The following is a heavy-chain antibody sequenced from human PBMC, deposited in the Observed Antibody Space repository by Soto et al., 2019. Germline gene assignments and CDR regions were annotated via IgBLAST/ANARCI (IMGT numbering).Heavy chain of an antibody. CDR1: GYTFTDYY. J-gene: IGHJ6*02. Sequence: ASVKVSCKASGYTFTDYYTHWVRQAPGQGLEWMGWINPNSGDTNYAQRFQGRVTMTRDTSISAVYMELSRLRSDDTAVYYCARDYGIDVWGQGTTVTVSS. CDR3: ARDYGIDV. V-gene: IGHV1-2*02. CDR2: INPNSGDT.